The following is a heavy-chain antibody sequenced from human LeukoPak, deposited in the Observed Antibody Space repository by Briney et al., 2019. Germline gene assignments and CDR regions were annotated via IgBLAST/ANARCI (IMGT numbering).Heavy chain of an antibody. CDR3: ARRVNPYYCDSSGLRAAFDY. CDR2: INHSGST. D-gene: IGHD3-22*01. J-gene: IGHJ4*02. Sequence: SETLSLTCAVYGGSFSGYYWSWIRQPPGKGLEWIGEINHSGSTNYNPSLKSRVTISVDTSKNQFSLKLSSVTAADTAVYYCARRVNPYYCDSSGLRAAFDYWGQGTLVTVSS. CDR1: GGSFSGYY. V-gene: IGHV4-34*01.